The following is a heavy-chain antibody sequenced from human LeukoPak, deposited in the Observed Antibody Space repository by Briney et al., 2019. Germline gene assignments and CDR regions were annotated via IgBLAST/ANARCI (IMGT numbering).Heavy chain of an antibody. Sequence: ASVRVSCKTSGFPFTYHGITWVRQAPGQGLEWMAWISGYNGDTNYAQKFQGRVTLTTDTSTSTAYMELRSLRSDDTAVYYCARDPTNTSGRYAYFDSWGQGTLVTVSS. V-gene: IGHV1-18*01. D-gene: IGHD6-19*01. J-gene: IGHJ4*02. CDR3: ARDPTNTSGRYAYFDS. CDR1: GFPFTYHG. CDR2: ISGYNGDT.